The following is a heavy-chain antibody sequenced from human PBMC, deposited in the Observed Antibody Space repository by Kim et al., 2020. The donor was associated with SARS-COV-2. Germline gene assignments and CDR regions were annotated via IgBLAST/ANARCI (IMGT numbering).Heavy chain of an antibody. J-gene: IGHJ5*02. CDR1: GFTVSNTY. V-gene: IGHV3-53*01. CDR2: IYAGGNT. CDR3: ARDRDGAGWFDP. D-gene: IGHD2-21*01. Sequence: GGSLRLSCAASGFTVSNTYMSWVRQAPGKGLEWVSVIYAGGNTYYADSVKGRFTISRDNSKNTLYLQMNSLRAEDTAIYYCARDRDGAGWFDPWGQGILVTVSS.